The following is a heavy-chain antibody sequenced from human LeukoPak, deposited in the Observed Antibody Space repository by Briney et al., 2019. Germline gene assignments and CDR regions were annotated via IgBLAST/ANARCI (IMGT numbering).Heavy chain of an antibody. V-gene: IGHV4-39*01. Sequence: PSETLSLTCTVSGGSISSSSYYWGWIRQPPGKGLEWIGSIYDSGSTYYNPSLRSRVTISVDTSKNQFSLKLSSVTAADTAVYYCARTTYYYDSSGYSLFDYWGQGTLVTVSS. CDR2: IYDSGST. CDR3: ARTTYYYDSSGYSLFDY. D-gene: IGHD3-22*01. CDR1: GGSISSSSYY. J-gene: IGHJ4*02.